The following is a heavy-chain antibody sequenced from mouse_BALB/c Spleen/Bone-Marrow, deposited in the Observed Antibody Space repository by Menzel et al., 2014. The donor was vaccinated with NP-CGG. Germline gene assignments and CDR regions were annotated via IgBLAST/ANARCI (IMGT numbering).Heavy chain of an antibody. J-gene: IGHJ3*01. D-gene: IGHD1-1*01. CDR1: GFNIKDTY. V-gene: IGHV14-3*02. Sequence: EVQVVESGAELVKPGASVRLSCTASGFNIKDTYMHWVKQRPDQGLEWIGRIDPANGNTKYDPKFQGKATITADTSSNTAYLQLSSLTSEDAAVYYCARDYGRTAWFAYWGQGTLVTVSA. CDR3: ARDYGRTAWFAY. CDR2: IDPANGNT.